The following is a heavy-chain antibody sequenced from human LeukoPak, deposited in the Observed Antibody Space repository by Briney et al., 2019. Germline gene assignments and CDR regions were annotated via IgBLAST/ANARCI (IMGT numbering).Heavy chain of an antibody. CDR1: GFTFSSYS. J-gene: IGHJ6*02. D-gene: IGHD1/OR15-1a*01. Sequence: PGGSLRLSCAASGFTFSSYSMNWVRQAPGKGLEWVSSISSSSTYIYYADSVKGRFTISRDNAKNSLSLQMNSLRAEDTAVYYCAREALNMYYSMDVWGQGTTVTVSS. V-gene: IGHV3-21*01. CDR2: ISSSSTYI. CDR3: AREALNMYYSMDV.